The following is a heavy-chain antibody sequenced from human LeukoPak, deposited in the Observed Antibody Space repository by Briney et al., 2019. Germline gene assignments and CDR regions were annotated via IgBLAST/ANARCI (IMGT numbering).Heavy chain of an antibody. V-gene: IGHV3-15*01. D-gene: IGHD3-22*01. Sequence: GGSLRLSCAASGFTFRDAWMTWVRQAPGKGLEWVGRIRSRSDGGTADYATAVKGRFTISRDDSTNTLYLEMSSLKTEDTAVYYCTTEDWHSYYYDSSGYHPEGAGAFDIWGQGTMVTVSS. CDR2: IRSRSDGGTA. CDR3: TTEDWHSYYYDSSGYHPEGAGAFDI. J-gene: IGHJ3*02. CDR1: GFTFRDAW.